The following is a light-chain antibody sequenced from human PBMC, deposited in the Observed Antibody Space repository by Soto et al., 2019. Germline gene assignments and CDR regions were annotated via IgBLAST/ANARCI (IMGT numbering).Light chain of an antibody. Sequence: EIVLTQSPGTLSLSPGERATLSCRASQSVSSSYLAWYQQKPGQAPRLLIYGASSRATGIPDRFSGSGSGTDFTLTISRLEPEDSAVYYCQQYGSSLGVTFGGGTKVDTK. CDR3: QQYGSSLGVT. CDR2: GAS. CDR1: QSVSSSY. J-gene: IGKJ4*01. V-gene: IGKV3-20*01.